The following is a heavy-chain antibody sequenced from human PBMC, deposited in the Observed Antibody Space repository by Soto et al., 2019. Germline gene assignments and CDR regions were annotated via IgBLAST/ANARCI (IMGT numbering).Heavy chain of an antibody. CDR1: GFTFDSHW. V-gene: IGHV3-74*01. J-gene: IGHJ4*02. Sequence: ESGGVLVQPGGSLRLSCVASGFTFDSHWMHWVRQAPGEGLVWVSGIKTDGYAAASADSVKGRFTISRDNTKNTVYLQMNSLRAQHTAVYFRVRESGVAADCWGQGTLVTVSS. CDR3: VRESGVAADC. CDR2: IKTDGYAA. D-gene: IGHD6-19*01.